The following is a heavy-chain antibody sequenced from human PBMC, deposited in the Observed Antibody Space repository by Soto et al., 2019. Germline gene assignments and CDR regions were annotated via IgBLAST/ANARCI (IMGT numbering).Heavy chain of an antibody. Sequence: ASVKVSCKASGGTFSSFGISWVRQAPGQGLEWMGGIIPVFGRPNYAQRFRGRLTITADESTNTSYMELIDLTSEDTAVYYCAREASGYDFWGQGTQVSVS. CDR2: IIPVFGRP. CDR1: GGTFSSFG. D-gene: IGHD5-12*01. V-gene: IGHV1-69*13. J-gene: IGHJ1*01. CDR3: AREASGYDF.